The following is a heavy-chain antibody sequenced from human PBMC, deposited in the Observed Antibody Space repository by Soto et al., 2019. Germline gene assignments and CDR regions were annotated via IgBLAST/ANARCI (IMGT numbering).Heavy chain of an antibody. Sequence: EVQLVESGGGLVQPGGSLRISCAASGFTFSTYNMNWVRQPPGKGLEWLAYISSTSTTIDYADSVKGRFTISRDNAKNSLYLQMNSLRDEDTAVYYWARVDNGIDYWGQGTLVTVSS. D-gene: IGHD1-1*01. CDR2: ISSTSTTI. J-gene: IGHJ4*02. CDR3: ARVDNGIDY. CDR1: GFTFSTYN. V-gene: IGHV3-48*02.